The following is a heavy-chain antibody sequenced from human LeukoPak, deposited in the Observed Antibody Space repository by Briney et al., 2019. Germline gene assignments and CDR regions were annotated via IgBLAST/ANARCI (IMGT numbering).Heavy chain of an antibody. V-gene: IGHV4-61*01. Sequence: SETLSLTSAVSGYSISTGYYRGWIRQPPGKGLEWIGYIYYSGSTNYNPSLKSRVTISVDTSKNQFSLKLSSVTAADTAVYYYARGELGWSSGYYDYWGQGTLVTVSS. CDR3: ARGELGWSSGYYDY. CDR1: GYSISTGYY. CDR2: IYYSGST. J-gene: IGHJ4*02. D-gene: IGHD3-22*01.